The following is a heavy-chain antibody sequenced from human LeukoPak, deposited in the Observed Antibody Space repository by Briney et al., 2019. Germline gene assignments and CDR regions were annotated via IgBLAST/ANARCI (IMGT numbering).Heavy chain of an antibody. CDR2: IKQDGSDA. Sequence: GGSLRLSCVASGFTFSSDWMSWVRQAPGKGLEWVANIKQDGSDAYYVDSVKGRFIISRDNAKNSLYLEMNSLRVDDTAAYYCARDKQVGATLLDFWGQGTLVTVSS. D-gene: IGHD1-26*01. V-gene: IGHV3-7*01. J-gene: IGHJ4*02. CDR3: ARDKQVGATLLDF. CDR1: GFTFSSDW.